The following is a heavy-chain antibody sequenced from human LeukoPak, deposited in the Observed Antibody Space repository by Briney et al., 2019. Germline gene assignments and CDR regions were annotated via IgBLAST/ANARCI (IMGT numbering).Heavy chain of an antibody. V-gene: IGHV4-30-4*01. D-gene: IGHD3-10*01. CDR2: IYDIGHT. CDR1: GGSVSSGDYY. J-gene: IGHJ3*02. Sequence: PSETLSLTCSVSGGSVSSGDYYWSWIRQPPGKGLEWIGHIYDIGHTHYKPSLESRVTIAVDTSKNQFSLKLTSVTVADTAVYYCARGPYGSRSYYNPLGAFDIWGQGTMVTVSS. CDR3: ARGPYGSRSYYNPLGAFDI.